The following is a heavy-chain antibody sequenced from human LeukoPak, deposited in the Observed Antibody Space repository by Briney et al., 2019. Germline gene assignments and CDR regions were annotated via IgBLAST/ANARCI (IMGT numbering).Heavy chain of an antibody. Sequence: SETLSLTCTVSGGSVSSGSYYWGWIRQPPGKGLEWIGSIYYSGNTYYNPSLKSRVTISVDTSKNQFSLKLSSVTAADTAVYYCARHGGPTTVTTLWYFDLWGRGTQVTVSS. D-gene: IGHD4-17*01. CDR3: ARHGGPTTVTTLWYFDL. V-gene: IGHV4-39*01. CDR1: GGSVSSGSYY. CDR2: IYYSGNT. J-gene: IGHJ2*01.